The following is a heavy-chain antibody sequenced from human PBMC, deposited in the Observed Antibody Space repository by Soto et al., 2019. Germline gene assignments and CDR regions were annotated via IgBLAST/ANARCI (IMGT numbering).Heavy chain of an antibody. CDR1: GFTFSNAW. CDR2: IKSKTDGGTT. J-gene: IGHJ4*02. V-gene: IGHV3-15*01. CDR3: TTDRDDILTGYLDY. D-gene: IGHD3-9*01. Sequence: GGSLRLSCAASGFTFSNAWMSWVRQAPGKGLEWVGRIKSKTDGGTTDYAAPVKGRFTISRDDSKNTLYLQMNSLKTEDTAVYYCTTDRDDILTGYLDYWGQGTLVTVSS.